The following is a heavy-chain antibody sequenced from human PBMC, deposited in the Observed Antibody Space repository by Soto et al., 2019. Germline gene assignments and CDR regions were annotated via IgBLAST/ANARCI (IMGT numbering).Heavy chain of an antibody. D-gene: IGHD3-10*01. V-gene: IGHV3-48*04. J-gene: IGHJ4*02. Sequence: GSLRLSCAASGFTFSAYSMNWVRQTPGKGLEWVSYISSVSSTRYYAASVKGRFTVSRDNANNSLYLQMNSLRAEDTAIYYCVRDLPYYGSGNRTEDWGQGT. CDR3: VRDLPYYGSGNRTED. CDR1: GFTFSAYS. CDR2: ISSVSSTR.